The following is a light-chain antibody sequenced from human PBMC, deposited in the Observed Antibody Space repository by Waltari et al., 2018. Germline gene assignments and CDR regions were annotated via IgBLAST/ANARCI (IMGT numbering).Light chain of an antibody. CDR3: ETGGHGTWV. CDR2: GNSDGSH. Sequence: QLVLTQSPSASASLGASVKLTCTLSSAHSSNIIAWLQQRPERGPRYLMKGNSDGSHYKGDDIPDRFSGSSSGAERYLTISSLQSEDEADYYCETGGHGTWVFGGGTKLTVL. CDR1: SAHSSNI. V-gene: IGLV4-69*01. J-gene: IGLJ3*02.